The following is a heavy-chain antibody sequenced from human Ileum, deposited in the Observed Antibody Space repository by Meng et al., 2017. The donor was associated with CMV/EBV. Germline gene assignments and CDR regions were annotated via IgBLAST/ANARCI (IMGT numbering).Heavy chain of an antibody. D-gene: IGHD2-2*01. CDR3: ARGVLVVVPAAKVSWFDP. Sequence: SLGGYYWSWIHQPPGKGLEWIGEINHSGSTNYNPSLKSRVTISVDTSKNQFSLKLSSVTAADTAVYYCARGVLVVVPAAKVSWFDPWGQGTLVTVSS. V-gene: IGHV4-34*01. CDR2: INHSGST. J-gene: IGHJ5*02. CDR1: SLGGYY.